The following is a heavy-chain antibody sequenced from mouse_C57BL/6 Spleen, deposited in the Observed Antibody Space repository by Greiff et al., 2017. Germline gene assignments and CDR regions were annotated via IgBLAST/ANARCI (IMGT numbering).Heavy chain of an antibody. V-gene: IGHV1-69*01. J-gene: IGHJ1*03. D-gene: IGHD2-5*01. CDR3: GRDSNYWYFDV. CDR1: GYTFTSYW. CDR2: IDPSDSYT. Sequence: QVQLQQPGAELVMPGASVKLSCKASGYTFTSYWMHWVKQRPGRGLEWIGEIDPSDSYTNYNQKFKGKSTLTVDKSSSTAYMQLSSLTAEDAAVYYCGRDSNYWYFDVWGTGTTVTVSS.